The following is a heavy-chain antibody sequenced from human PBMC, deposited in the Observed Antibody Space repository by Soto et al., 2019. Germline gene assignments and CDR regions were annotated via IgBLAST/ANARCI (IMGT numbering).Heavy chain of an antibody. CDR1: GDSISTSGYY. J-gene: IGHJ4*02. V-gene: IGHV4-39*01. CDR3: ARLGGVIAASDFDY. Sequence: PSETLSLTCTVSGDSISTSGYYWGWVRQPPGKGLEWVGTIYYTGSTYYNPPLKSRVTMSLQTSKNQFSLNLTSVTAADTAVYYCARLGGVIAASDFDYWGQGALVTVS. D-gene: IGHD2-15*01. CDR2: IYYTGST.